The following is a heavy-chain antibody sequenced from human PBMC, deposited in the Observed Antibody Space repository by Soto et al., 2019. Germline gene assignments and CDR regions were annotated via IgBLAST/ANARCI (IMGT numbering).Heavy chain of an antibody. V-gene: IGHV4-34*01. Sequence: QVQLQQCGAGLLKPSETLSLTCAVYGVSFSGYYWTWIRQPPGTGLELMGEINPSGITNYNPSLKSRVTISVDASKIQFSRKLTSVTAADTAVYYCARNKITGLFDYWGQGTLVTVSS. CDR3: ARNKITGLFDY. D-gene: IGHD2-8*02. CDR2: INPSGIT. CDR1: GVSFSGYY. J-gene: IGHJ4*02.